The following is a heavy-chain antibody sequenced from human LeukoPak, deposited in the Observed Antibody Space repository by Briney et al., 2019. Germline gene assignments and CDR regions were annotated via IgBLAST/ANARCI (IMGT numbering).Heavy chain of an antibody. CDR1: GLTFSSYA. D-gene: IGHD3-22*01. CDR2: ISGSGGST. V-gene: IGHV3-23*01. J-gene: IGHJ4*02. CDR3: AKGKGYYDSSGDDFDY. Sequence: PGGSLRLSCAASGLTFSSYAMSWVRQAPGKGLEWVSAISGSGGSTYYADSVKGRFTISRDDSKNTLYLQMNSLRAEDTAVYYCAKGKGYYDSSGDDFDYWGQGTLVTVSS.